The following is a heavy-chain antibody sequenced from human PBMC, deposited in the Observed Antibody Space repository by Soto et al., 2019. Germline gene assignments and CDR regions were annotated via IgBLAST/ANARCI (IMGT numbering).Heavy chain of an antibody. D-gene: IGHD3-10*01. CDR1: VGSISSYY. CDR3: ARGRVLLWFGESAFDY. Sequence: PESLYLTCTVSVGSISSYYWSGIRQPAGKGLEWIGRIYTSGSTNYNPSLKSRVTMSVDTSKNQFSLKLSSVTAADTAVYYCARGRVLLWFGESAFDYWGQGTLVTVSS. J-gene: IGHJ4*02. CDR2: IYTSGST. V-gene: IGHV4-4*07.